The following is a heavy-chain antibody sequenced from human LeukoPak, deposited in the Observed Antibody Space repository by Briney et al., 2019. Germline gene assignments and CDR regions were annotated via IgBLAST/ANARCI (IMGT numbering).Heavy chain of an antibody. CDR1: GFTFSSYA. D-gene: IGHD6-19*01. J-gene: IGHJ4*02. CDR3: AKDGYSSGWGYYFDY. Sequence: GGSLRLSCAASGFTFSSYAMSWVRQAPGKGLEWVSAISAGGGSTYYADSVKGRFTISRDNSKNTLYLQMNSLRAEDTSLYYCAKDGYSSGWGYYFDYWDQGTLVTVSS. V-gene: IGHV3-23*01. CDR2: ISAGGGST.